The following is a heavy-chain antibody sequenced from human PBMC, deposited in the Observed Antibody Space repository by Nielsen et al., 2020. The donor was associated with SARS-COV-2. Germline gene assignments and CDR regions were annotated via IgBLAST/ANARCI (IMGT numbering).Heavy chain of an antibody. CDR2: IYYSGST. Sequence: SETLSLTCTVSGGSISSGGYYWSWIRQHPGKGLEWIGYIYYSGSTNYNPSLKSRVTISVDTSKNQFSLKLSSVTAADTAVYYCARHIEMATTPFDYWGQGTLVTVSS. J-gene: IGHJ4*02. D-gene: IGHD5-24*01. CDR1: GGSISSGGYY. CDR3: ARHIEMATTPFDY. V-gene: IGHV4-61*08.